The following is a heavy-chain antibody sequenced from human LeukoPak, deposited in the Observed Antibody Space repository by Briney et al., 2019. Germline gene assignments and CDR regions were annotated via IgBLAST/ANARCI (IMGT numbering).Heavy chain of an antibody. V-gene: IGHV3-7*01. CDR2: IKQDGSET. CDR1: GFTFSSNW. D-gene: IGHD2-2*02. CDR3: AKYTGYYFDY. Sequence: PGGSLRLSCAASGFTFSSNWMSWVRQAPGKGQEWLAKIKQDGSETCHMDSVKGRFTISRDNAKNSLYLQMNSLRAEDTAVYYCAKYTGYYFDYWGQGILVTAPS. J-gene: IGHJ4*02.